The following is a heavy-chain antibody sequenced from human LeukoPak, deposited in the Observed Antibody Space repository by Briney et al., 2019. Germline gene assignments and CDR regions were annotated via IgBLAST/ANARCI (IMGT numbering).Heavy chain of an antibody. J-gene: IGHJ5*02. CDR2: INHSGST. D-gene: IGHD3-10*01. Sequence: GSLRLSCAASGFTFSSYAMSWVRQPPGKGLEWIGEINHSGSTNYNPSLKSRVTISVDTSKNQFSLKLSSVTAADTAVYYCARGLLWFGELSEPWGQGTLVTVSS. CDR3: ARGLLWFGELSEP. CDR1: GFTFSSYA. V-gene: IGHV4-34*01.